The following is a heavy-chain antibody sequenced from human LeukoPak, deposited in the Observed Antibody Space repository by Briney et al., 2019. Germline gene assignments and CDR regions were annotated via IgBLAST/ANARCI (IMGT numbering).Heavy chain of an antibody. CDR2: INPSGGST. CDR3: ARGRWSATTASYYFDF. CDR1: GYTFTSYY. Sequence: ASVKVSCKASGYTFTSYYMHWVRQAPGQGLEWMGIINPSGGSTSYAQNFQGRVTLTRDTSATTASMEMNSLRSEDTALYYCARGRWSATTASYYFDFWGLGTLVTVSS. J-gene: IGHJ4*02. D-gene: IGHD2-21*02. V-gene: IGHV1-46*01.